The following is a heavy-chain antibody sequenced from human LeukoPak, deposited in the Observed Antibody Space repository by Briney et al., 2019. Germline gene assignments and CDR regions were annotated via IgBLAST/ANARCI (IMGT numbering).Heavy chain of an antibody. J-gene: IGHJ6*03. CDR3: ARETPYGDYYYYYMDV. CDR2: ISSSSSYI. V-gene: IGHV3-21*01. Sequence: PGGSLRLSCAASGFTFSSYSMNWVRQAPGKGLEWVSSISSSSSYIYYADSVKGRFTISRDNAKNSLYLQMNSLRAEDTAVYYCARETPYGDYYYYYMDVWGKGTTVTVSS. CDR1: GFTFSSYS. D-gene: IGHD4-17*01.